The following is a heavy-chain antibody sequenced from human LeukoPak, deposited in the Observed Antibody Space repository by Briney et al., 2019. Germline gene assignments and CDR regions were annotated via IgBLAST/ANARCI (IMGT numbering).Heavy chain of an antibody. Sequence: GGSLRLSCAASGFTFSSYGMHWVRQAPGKGLEWVAVISYDGSNKYYADSVKGRFTISRDNSKNTLYLQMNSLGAEDTAVYYCAKDGAGVYGLDYWGQGTLVTVSS. J-gene: IGHJ4*02. CDR3: AKDGAGVYGLDY. CDR2: ISYDGSNK. CDR1: GFTFSSYG. V-gene: IGHV3-30*18. D-gene: IGHD2-8*01.